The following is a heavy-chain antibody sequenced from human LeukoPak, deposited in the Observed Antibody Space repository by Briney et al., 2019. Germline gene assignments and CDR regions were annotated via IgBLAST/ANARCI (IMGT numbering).Heavy chain of an antibody. CDR2: IVLGSDNT. CDR3: AAGSDLYGFDL. J-gene: IGHJ3*01. V-gene: IGHV1-58*01. CDR1: GISGPTSA. Sequence: SVKVSCKASGISGPTSAVQWVRQARGQRLEWMGWIVLGSDNTDYAQKFQQRVTFTRDMSTTTAYMELSSLRSDDTAVYYCAAGSDLYGFDLWGQGTMVTVSS.